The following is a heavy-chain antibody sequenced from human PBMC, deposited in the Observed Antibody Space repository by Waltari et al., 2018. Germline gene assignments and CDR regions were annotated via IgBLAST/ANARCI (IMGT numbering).Heavy chain of an antibody. CDR1: GYTFTGYY. J-gene: IGHJ3*02. D-gene: IGHD1-26*01. CDR3: ARFSGSYDCSGRCWAFDI. CDR2: INPNSGGT. Sequence: QVQLVQSGAEVKKPGASVKVSCKASGYTFTGYYMHWVRQAPGQGLEWMGWINPNSGGTNYAQKFQGRVTMTRDTSISTAYMELSRLRSDDTAVYYCARFSGSYDCSGRCWAFDIWGQGTMVTVSS. V-gene: IGHV1-2*02.